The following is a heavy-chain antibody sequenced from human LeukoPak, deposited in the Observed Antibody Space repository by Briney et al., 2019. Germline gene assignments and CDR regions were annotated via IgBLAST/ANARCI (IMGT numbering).Heavy chain of an antibody. Sequence: PGGSLRLSCVASGFTVSANCMSWVRQAPGKGLEWVSVIYSGGSTYYADSVKGRFTISRDNSKNTLYLQMNSLRAEDTAVYYCARDRAYQLQGMDVWGQGTTVTVSS. V-gene: IGHV3-53*01. D-gene: IGHD2-2*01. CDR3: ARDRAYQLQGMDV. CDR1: GFTVSANC. CDR2: IYSGGST. J-gene: IGHJ6*02.